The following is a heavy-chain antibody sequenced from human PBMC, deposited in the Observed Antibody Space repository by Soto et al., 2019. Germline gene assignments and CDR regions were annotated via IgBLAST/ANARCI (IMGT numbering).Heavy chain of an antibody. V-gene: IGHV1-3*01. D-gene: IGHD3-10*01. CDR3: ARGGGLDD. Sequence: QVQLVQSGAEVKKPGASVKDSCKASGYSFTSFPLHWVRQAPGQGLGCMGWITAANGYTRYSPKFQGRVTSTRDTSATTAYIDLGGLTAEDTGVYYCARGGGLDDWGQGTLITVSS. J-gene: IGHJ4*02. CDR2: ITAANGYT. CDR1: GYSFTSFP.